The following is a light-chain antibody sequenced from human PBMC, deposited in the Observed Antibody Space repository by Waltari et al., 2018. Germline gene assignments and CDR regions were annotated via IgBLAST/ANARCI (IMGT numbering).Light chain of an antibody. CDR3: CSYAGSRV. J-gene: IGLJ3*02. V-gene: IGLV2-11*01. CDR1: SSDAGGYNY. CDR2: DVS. Sequence: QSALTQPRSVSGSPGQSVTISCTGTSSDAGGYNYVSWYQQHPGKAPKLMIYDVSKRPSGVPDRFSGSKSGNTASLTISGLQAEDEADYYCCSYAGSRVFGGGTKLTVL.